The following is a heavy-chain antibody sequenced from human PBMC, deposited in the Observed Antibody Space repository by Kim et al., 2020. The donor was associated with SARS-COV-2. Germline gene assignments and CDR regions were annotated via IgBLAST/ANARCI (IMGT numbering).Heavy chain of an antibody. J-gene: IGHJ3*01. CDR2: INSSGNT. CDR3: SAGVSYYDV. Sequence: GGSLRLSCAASGYTVTYNYMGWVRQAPGKGLEWVSFINSSGNTIYAASVKGGRIIISGDYTNTPHHQLNNSRTADTAADYYSAGVSYYDV. CDR1: GYTVTYNY. V-gene: IGHV3-53*01. D-gene: IGHD1-26*01.